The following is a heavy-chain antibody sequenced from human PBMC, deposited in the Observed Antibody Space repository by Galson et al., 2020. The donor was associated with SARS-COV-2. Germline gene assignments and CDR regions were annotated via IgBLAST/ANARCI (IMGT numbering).Heavy chain of an antibody. D-gene: IGHD2-21*02. V-gene: IGHV3-23*01. CDR3: AKDWGYCGGDCYSYYYYDGMDV. CDR1: GFTFSSYA. J-gene: IGHJ6*02. Sequence: GGSLRLSCAASGFTFSSYAMSWVRQAPGKGLEWVSAISGSGGSTYHADSVKGRFTISRDNSKNTLYLQMNSLRAEDTAVYYCAKDWGYCGGDCYSYYYYDGMDVWGQGTTVTVSS. CDR2: ISGSGGST.